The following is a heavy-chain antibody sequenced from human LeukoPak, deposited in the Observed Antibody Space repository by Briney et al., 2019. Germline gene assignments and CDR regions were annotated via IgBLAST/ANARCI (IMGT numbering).Heavy chain of an antibody. Sequence: GGSLRLSCAASGFTFSSYAMSWVRQAPGKGLEWVSAISGSGGSTYYADSVKGRFTISRDNSKNTLYLQMNSPRAEDTAVYYCAKDFQIKNSYGPVDYWGQGTLVTVSS. J-gene: IGHJ4*02. D-gene: IGHD5-18*01. V-gene: IGHV3-23*01. CDR1: GFTFSSYA. CDR2: ISGSGGST. CDR3: AKDFQIKNSYGPVDY.